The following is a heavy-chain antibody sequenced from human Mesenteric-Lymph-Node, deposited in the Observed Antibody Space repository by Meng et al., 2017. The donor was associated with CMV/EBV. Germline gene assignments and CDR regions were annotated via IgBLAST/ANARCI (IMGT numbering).Heavy chain of an antibody. CDR2: INHSGRT. D-gene: IGHD5-24*01. Sequence: SETLSLTCAVYGGSFSAYYWSWIRQPPGKGLEWIGEINHSGRTNYNPSLKSRVTISVDTSKNQFSLKLSSVTAADTAVYYCARERWLQFLYYYGMDVWGQGTTVTVSS. CDR1: GGSFSAYY. V-gene: IGHV4-34*01. J-gene: IGHJ6*02. CDR3: ARERWLQFLYYYGMDV.